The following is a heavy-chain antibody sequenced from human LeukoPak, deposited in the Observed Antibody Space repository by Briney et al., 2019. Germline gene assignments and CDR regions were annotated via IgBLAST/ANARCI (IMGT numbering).Heavy chain of an antibody. CDR1: GYNFTSYW. Sequence: GESLKISCKGSGYNFTSYWIGWVRQMPGKGLEWMGIIYPGDSDARYSPSFQGQVTISADKSISTAYLQWSSLRASDTAMYYCARLIAYYDSSGSSWFDPWGQGTLVTVSS. J-gene: IGHJ5*02. D-gene: IGHD3-22*01. CDR3: ARLIAYYDSSGSSWFDP. V-gene: IGHV5-51*01. CDR2: IYPGDSDA.